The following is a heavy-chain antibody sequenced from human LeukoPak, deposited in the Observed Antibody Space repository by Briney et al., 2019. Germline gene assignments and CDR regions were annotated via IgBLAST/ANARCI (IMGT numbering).Heavy chain of an antibody. D-gene: IGHD2-15*01. CDR3: ARDYFSRAALLGYFDL. J-gene: IGHJ2*01. V-gene: IGHV3-53*01. CDR1: GFTVGTNY. Sequence: GGSLRLSCAASGFTVGTNYMSWVRQAPGKGLEWVSLIYSGSSTYYANSVKGRFTISRDNSKNTVYLQMNSLRAEDTAVYYCARDYFSRAALLGYFDLWGRGTLVAVSS. CDR2: IYSGSST.